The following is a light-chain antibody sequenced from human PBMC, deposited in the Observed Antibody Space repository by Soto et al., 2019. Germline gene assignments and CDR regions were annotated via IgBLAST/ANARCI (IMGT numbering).Light chain of an antibody. CDR2: DVS. CDR1: SSDVGSSNG. V-gene: IGLV2-18*02. Sequence: QSVLTQPPSVPGSPGQSVAISCTGTSSDVGSSNGVSWYQQPPGTAPKLMIYDVSNRPSGVPDRFSGSKSGNTASLTISGLQAEDEADYYCSSYTTSSTYVFGTGTKVTVL. CDR3: SSYTTSSTYV. J-gene: IGLJ1*01.